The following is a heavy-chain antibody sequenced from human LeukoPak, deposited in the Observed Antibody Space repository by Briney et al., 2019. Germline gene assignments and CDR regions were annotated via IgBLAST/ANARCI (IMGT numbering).Heavy chain of an antibody. CDR2: ICHSGNT. D-gene: IGHD2-15*01. V-gene: IGHV4-34*01. CDR3: ARYCNAGACSMFKTFDV. Sequence: SETLSLTCAVYGGSFSGYFWNWIRQPPGKDLEWIGTICHSGNTYYNPSLKSRVTVSVDTSKSQLSLRLNSVTAADTSVYYCARYCNAGACSMFKTFDVWGQGTMVTVSS. CDR1: GGSFSGYF. J-gene: IGHJ3*01.